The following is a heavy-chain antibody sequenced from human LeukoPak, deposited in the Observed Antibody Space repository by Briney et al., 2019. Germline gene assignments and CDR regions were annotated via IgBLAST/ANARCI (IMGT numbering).Heavy chain of an antibody. V-gene: IGHV1-69*05. CDR3: ARGAGYNYGWFDP. CDR2: IIPIFGTA. J-gene: IGHJ5*02. Sequence: SVKVSCKASGVTFSSYAISWVRQAPGQGLEWRGGIIPIFGTANYAQKYQGRVTITTDESTSTAYMELSSLRSEDTAVYYFARGAGYNYGWFDPWGQGTLVTVSS. D-gene: IGHD5-24*01. CDR1: GVTFSSYA.